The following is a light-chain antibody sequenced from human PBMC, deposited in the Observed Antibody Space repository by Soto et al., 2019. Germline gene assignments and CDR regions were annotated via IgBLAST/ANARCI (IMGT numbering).Light chain of an antibody. V-gene: IGKV1-39*01. Sequence: DIQMTQSPSSLSASVEDRVIITCRASQSISNHLNWYQQKPGKAPKLLIFAASSLQSGVPSRFSGSGSGTDFTLQISRVEAEDVGVYYCMQALQTPKTFGQGTKVDIK. CDR1: QSISNH. J-gene: IGKJ1*01. CDR2: AAS. CDR3: MQALQTPKT.